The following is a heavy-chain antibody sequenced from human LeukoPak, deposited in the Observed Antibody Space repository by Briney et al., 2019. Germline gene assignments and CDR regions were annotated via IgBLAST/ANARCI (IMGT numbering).Heavy chain of an antibody. Sequence: PGGSLRLSCAAFGFTFSSYSMNWVRQAPGKGLEWVGYIYYSGSTNYNPSLKSRVTISLDTSKNQFSLKLSSVAGEDRAVYCWARVGYYDSRGYYDDYWGQGTLVTVSS. J-gene: IGHJ4*02. CDR3: ARVGYYDSRGYYDDY. CDR1: GFTFSSYS. V-gene: IGHV4-59*01. CDR2: IYYSGST. D-gene: IGHD3-22*01.